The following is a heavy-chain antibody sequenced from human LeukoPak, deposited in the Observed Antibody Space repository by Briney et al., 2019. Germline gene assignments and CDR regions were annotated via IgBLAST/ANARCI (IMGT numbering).Heavy chain of an antibody. J-gene: IGHJ4*02. D-gene: IGHD2-15*01. CDR2: ISSSSSTI. CDR1: GFTFSSYS. CDR3: ARDGRYCSGGSCYSVAFDY. Sequence: GGSLRLSCAASGFTFSSYSMNWVRQAPGKGLEWVSYISSSSSTIYYADSVKGRFTISRDNAKNSLYLQMNSLRAEDTAVYYCARDGRYCSGGSCYSVAFDYWGQGTLVTVSS. V-gene: IGHV3-48*04.